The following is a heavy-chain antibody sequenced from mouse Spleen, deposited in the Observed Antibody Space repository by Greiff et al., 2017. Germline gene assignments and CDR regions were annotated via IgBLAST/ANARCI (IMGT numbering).Heavy chain of an antibody. CDR2: IDPSDSET. J-gene: IGHJ1*01. CDR1: GYTFTSYW. D-gene: IGHD2-14*01. V-gene: IGHV1-52*01. Sequence: QVQLQQPGAELVRPGSSVKLSCKASGYTFTSYWMHWVKQRPIQGLEWIGNIDPSDSETHYNQKFKDKATLTVDKSSSTAYMQLSSLTSEDSAVYYCARVDRYGSYWYFDVWGAGTTVTVSS. CDR3: ARVDRYGSYWYFDV.